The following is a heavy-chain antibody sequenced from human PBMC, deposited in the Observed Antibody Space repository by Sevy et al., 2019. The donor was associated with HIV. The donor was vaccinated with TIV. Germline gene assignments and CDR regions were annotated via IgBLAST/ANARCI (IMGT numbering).Heavy chain of an antibody. D-gene: IGHD3-10*01. CDR2: INPNSGGT. J-gene: IGHJ4*02. CDR3: ARAGVTMVRGVIITEYYFDY. V-gene: IGHV1-2*02. CDR1: GYTFTGYY. Sequence: ASVKVSCKASGYTFTGYYMHWVRQAPGQGLEWMGWINPNSGGTNYAQTFQGRVTMTRDTSISTAYMELSRLRSDDTAVYYCARAGVTMVRGVIITEYYFDYWGQGTLVTVSS.